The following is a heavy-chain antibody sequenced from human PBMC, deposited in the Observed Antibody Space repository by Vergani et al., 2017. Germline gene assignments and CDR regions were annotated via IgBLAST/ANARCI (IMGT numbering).Heavy chain of an antibody. V-gene: IGHV3-9*01. CDR1: GITFWKFG. Sequence: EVDLVESGGGLAQPGGSLRLSCEASGITFWKFGMHWVRQGPGKGLEWVSGISWNSGAVDYADSVRGRFTIPSDNAKNSLFLEMNRLRFEDTAVYFCTXGSVYYNDSAGHGYDPYTGFDLWGQGTLVTVSS. CDR2: ISWNSGAV. J-gene: IGHJ3*01. CDR3: TXGSVYYNDSAGHGYDPYTGFDL. D-gene: IGHD5-12*01.